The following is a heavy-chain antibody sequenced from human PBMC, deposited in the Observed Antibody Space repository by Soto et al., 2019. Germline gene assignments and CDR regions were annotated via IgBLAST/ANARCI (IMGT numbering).Heavy chain of an antibody. CDR3: ARGLRQKLDFYGMDL. CDR1: GGSISSGGYY. V-gene: IGHV4-31*03. J-gene: IGHJ6*02. Sequence: SETPSLTCTVSGGSISSGGYYWSWIRQHPGKGLEWIGYIYYSGSTYYNPSLKSRVTISVDTSKNQFSLKLSSVTAADTAVYYCARGLRQKLDFYGMDLWGQGTTVTVSS. D-gene: IGHD6-13*01. CDR2: IYYSGST.